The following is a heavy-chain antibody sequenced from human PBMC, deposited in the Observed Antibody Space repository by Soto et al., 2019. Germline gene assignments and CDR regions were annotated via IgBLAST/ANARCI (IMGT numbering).Heavy chain of an antibody. V-gene: IGHV4-30-2*01. CDR3: ARVPLY. Sequence: SETRSLTCAVSGGSISSGGYSWSWIRQPPGKGLEWIGYIYHSGSTYYNPSLKSRVTISVDRSKNQFSLKLSSVTAADTAVYYRARVPLYWGQGTLVTVSS. D-gene: IGHD2-2*01. J-gene: IGHJ4*02. CDR2: IYHSGST. CDR1: GGSISSGGYS.